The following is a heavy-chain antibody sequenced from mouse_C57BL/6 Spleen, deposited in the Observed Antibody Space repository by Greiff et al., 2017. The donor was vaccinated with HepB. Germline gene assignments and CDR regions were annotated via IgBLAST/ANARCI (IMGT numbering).Heavy chain of an antibody. CDR2: ISYDGSN. J-gene: IGHJ3*01. Sequence: EVHLVESGPGLVKPSQSLSLTCSVTGYSITSGYYWNWIRQFPGNKLEWMGYISYDGSNNYNPSLKNRISITRDTSKNQFFLKLNSVTTEDTATYYCAIFYPRFAYWGQGTLVTVSA. CDR1: GYSITSGYY. D-gene: IGHD2-1*01. CDR3: AIFYPRFAY. V-gene: IGHV3-6*01.